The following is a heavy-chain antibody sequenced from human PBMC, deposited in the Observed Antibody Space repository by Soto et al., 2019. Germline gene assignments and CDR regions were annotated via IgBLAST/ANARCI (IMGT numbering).Heavy chain of an antibody. V-gene: IGHV3-15*07. CDR2: IKSKPDGGTT. J-gene: IGHJ4*02. CDR3: TTLGEYGRGEWGKVDY. Sequence: EVQLVESGGGLVKPGGSLRLSCAASGFTFSNAWMNWVRQAPGKGLEWVGRIKSKPDGGTTDYAAPVKGRFTIAREESKNTLYRQMNSLKTEDTAVYYWTTLGEYGRGEWGKVDYGGQGTLGTVSA. CDR1: GFTFSNAW. D-gene: IGHD1-26*01.